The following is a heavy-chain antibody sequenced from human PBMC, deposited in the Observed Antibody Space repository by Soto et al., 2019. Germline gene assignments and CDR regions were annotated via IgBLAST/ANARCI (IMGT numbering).Heavy chain of an antibody. CDR2: IWFDGSNK. V-gene: IGHV3-33*01. CDR3: ARANTSPFDY. J-gene: IGHJ4*02. Sequence: VQLVESGGGVVQPGRSLRLSCGASGFIFSNYGMHWIRQAPGKGLEWVTIIWFDGSNKWYADSVKGRFIISRDDSKNMVYLQMNSLRVDDTAIYYCARANTSPFDYWGRGTLVTVSS. CDR1: GFIFSNYG.